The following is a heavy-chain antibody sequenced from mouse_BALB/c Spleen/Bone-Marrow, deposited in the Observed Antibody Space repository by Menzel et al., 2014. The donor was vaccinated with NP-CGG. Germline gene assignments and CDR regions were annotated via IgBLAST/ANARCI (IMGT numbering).Heavy chain of an antibody. CDR1: GYTFTSYW. D-gene: IGHD4-1*01. CDR2: INPSTGYT. J-gene: IGHJ3*01. Sequence: QVQLQQPGAELAKPGASVKMSCKASGYTFTSYWVHWVKQRPGQGLEWIGYINPSTGYTEYNQKFKDKATLTADKSSSTAYMQLSSLTSEDSAVYYCARSAPWDGFAYWGQGTLVTVSA. CDR3: ARSAPWDGFAY. V-gene: IGHV1-7*01.